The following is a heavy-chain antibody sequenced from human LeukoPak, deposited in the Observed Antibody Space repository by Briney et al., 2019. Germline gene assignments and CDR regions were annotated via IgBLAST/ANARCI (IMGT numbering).Heavy chain of an antibody. J-gene: IGHJ4*02. Sequence: PSETLSLTCAVSGYSISSGYYWGWIRQPPGKGLEWIGSIYHSGSTYYNPSLKSRFTISVDTSKNQFSLKLSSVTAADTAVYYCARDRPISGAVPAASRYYFDYWGQGTLVTVSS. CDR1: GYSISSGYY. CDR3: ARDRPISGAVPAASRYYFDY. V-gene: IGHV4-38-2*02. CDR2: IYHSGST. D-gene: IGHD2-2*01.